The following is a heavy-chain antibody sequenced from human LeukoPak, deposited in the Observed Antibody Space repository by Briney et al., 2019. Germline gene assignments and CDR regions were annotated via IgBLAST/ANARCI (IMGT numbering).Heavy chain of an antibody. V-gene: IGHV1-3*01. Sequence: ASVKVSCKASGYTFTSYAMHWVRQAPGQRLEWLGWINAGNGNTKYSQKFQGRVTITADESTSTAYMELSSLRSEDTAVYYCARAHLGGATDYWGQGTLVTVSS. CDR2: INAGNGNT. J-gene: IGHJ4*02. D-gene: IGHD1-26*01. CDR1: GYTFTSYA. CDR3: ARAHLGGATDY.